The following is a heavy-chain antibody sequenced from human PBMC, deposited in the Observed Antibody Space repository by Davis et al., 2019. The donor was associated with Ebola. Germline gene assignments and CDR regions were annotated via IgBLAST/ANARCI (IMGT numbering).Heavy chain of an antibody. V-gene: IGHV3-74*01. J-gene: IGHJ4*02. D-gene: IGHD6-13*01. Sequence: ESLKISCAASGFTFSSYWMHWVRQAPGKGLVWVSRINSDGSSTSYADSVKGRFTISRDKAQNSLYLQMNSLRAEDTALYYCAKDVAAGNVPVWGQGTLVTVSS. CDR1: GFTFSSYW. CDR3: AKDVAAGNVPV. CDR2: INSDGSST.